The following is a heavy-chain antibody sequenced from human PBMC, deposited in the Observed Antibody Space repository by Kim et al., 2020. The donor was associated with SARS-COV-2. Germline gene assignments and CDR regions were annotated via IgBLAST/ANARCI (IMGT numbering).Heavy chain of an antibody. CDR3: ARWSRAAAHNWFDP. CDR1: GGSVSSGSYY. CDR2: IYYSGST. V-gene: IGHV4-61*01. D-gene: IGHD6-13*01. J-gene: IGHJ5*02. Sequence: SETLSLTCTVSGGSVSSGSYYWSWIRQPPGKGLEWIGYIYYSGSTNYNPSLKSRVTISVDTSKNQFSLKLSSVTAADTAVYYCARWSRAAAHNWFDPWGQGTLVTVSS.